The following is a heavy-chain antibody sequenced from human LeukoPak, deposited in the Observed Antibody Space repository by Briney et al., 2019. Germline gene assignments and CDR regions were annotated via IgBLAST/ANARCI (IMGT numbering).Heavy chain of an antibody. CDR1: GYTFTSYD. V-gene: IGHV1-8*01. Sequence: ASVKVSCKASGYTFTSYDINWVRQATGQGLEWMGWMNPNSGNTGYAQKFQGRVTMTRNTSISTAYMELSSLRSEDTAVYYCARNYDSSGYVDYWGQGTPVTVSS. J-gene: IGHJ4*02. CDR2: MNPNSGNT. D-gene: IGHD3-22*01. CDR3: ARNYDSSGYVDY.